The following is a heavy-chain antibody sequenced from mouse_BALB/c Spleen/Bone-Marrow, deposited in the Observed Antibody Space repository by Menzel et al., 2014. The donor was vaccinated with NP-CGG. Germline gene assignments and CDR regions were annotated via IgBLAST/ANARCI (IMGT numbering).Heavy chain of an antibody. CDR3: AKHGGGYFDY. CDR2: IWNDGST. CDR1: GFSLTSYG. V-gene: IGHV2-6-1*01. J-gene: IGHJ2*02. Sequence: VQLVESGPGLVAPSQSLSITCTISGFSLTSYGVHWVRQPPGKGLEWLTVIWNDGSTTYNSALKSRLTISKDNSKSQVFLKMNSRQTDDTGMYYCAKHGGGYFDYWGQGTSLIVSS.